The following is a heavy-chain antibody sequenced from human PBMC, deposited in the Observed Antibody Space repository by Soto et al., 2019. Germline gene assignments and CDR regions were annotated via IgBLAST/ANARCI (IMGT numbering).Heavy chain of an antibody. CDR3: AKGASIAVAALYYYYYYMDV. CDR2: ISGSGGST. D-gene: IGHD6-19*01. Sequence: GGSLRLSCAASGFTFSSYAMSWVRQAPGKGLEWVSAISGSGGSTYYADSVKGRFTISRDNSKNTLYLQMNSLRAEDTAVYYCAKGASIAVAALYYYYYYMDVWGKGTTVTVSS. V-gene: IGHV3-23*01. CDR1: GFTFSSYA. J-gene: IGHJ6*03.